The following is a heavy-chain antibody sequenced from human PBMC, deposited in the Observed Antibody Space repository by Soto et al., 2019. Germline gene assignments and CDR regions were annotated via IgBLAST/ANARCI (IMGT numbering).Heavy chain of an antibody. V-gene: IGHV4-34*01. Sequence: PSETLSLTCAVYGGSFSGYYWSWIRQPPGKGLEWIGEINHSGSTNYNPSLKSRVTISVDTSKNQFSLKLSSVTAADTAVYYCASRTSSIAVAGTFFDYWGQGTLVTVS. CDR3: ASRTSSIAVAGTFFDY. CDR1: GGSFSGYY. D-gene: IGHD6-19*01. J-gene: IGHJ4*02. CDR2: INHSGST.